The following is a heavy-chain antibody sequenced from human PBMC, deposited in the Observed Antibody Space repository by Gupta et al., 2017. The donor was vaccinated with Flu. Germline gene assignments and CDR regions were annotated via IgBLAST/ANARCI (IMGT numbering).Heavy chain of an antibody. CDR3: ARNRGWQQFDY. D-gene: IGHD3-10*01. CDR1: GFPFRSYW. J-gene: IGHJ4*02. CDR2: IAADDTVK. V-gene: IGHV3-7*01. Sequence: AQLVESGGGLVQPGGSLRLSCAASGFPFRSYWMDWVRQAPGKGLEWVANIAADDTVKNYADSVKGRFTISRDDAKDSLYLQMNSLRAEDTAVYYCARNRGWQQFDYWGQGALVTVSS.